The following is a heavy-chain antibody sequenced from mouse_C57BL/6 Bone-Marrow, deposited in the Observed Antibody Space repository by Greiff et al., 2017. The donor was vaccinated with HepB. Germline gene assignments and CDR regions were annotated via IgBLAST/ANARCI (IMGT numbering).Heavy chain of an antibody. J-gene: IGHJ2*01. CDR3: ARISTVVATDY. CDR2: ISSGGSYT. V-gene: IGHV5-6*01. CDR1: GFTFSSYG. D-gene: IGHD1-1*01. Sequence: EVQRVESGGDLVKPGGSLKLSCAASGFTFSSYGMSWVRQTPDNRLEWVATISSGGSYTYYPDSVKGRFTISRDNAKNTLYLQMSSLKSEDTAMYYCARISTVVATDYWGQGTTLTVSS.